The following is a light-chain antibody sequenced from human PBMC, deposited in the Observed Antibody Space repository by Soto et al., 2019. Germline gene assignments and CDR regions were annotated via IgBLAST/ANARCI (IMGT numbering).Light chain of an antibody. Sequence: QSALTQPASVSGSPGQSITISCTGTSSDVGGYNSVSWYQQHPGKAPRLMIYDVSYRPSGVSDRFSGSKSGNTASLTISGLQAEDEADYYCSSYTTSSTPVFGTGTKLTVL. CDR2: DVS. CDR3: SSYTTSSTPV. J-gene: IGLJ1*01. CDR1: SSDVGGYNS. V-gene: IGLV2-14*01.